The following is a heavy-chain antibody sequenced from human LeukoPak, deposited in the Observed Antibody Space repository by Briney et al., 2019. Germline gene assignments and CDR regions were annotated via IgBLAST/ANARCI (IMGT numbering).Heavy chain of an antibody. V-gene: IGHV3-74*01. Sequence: GGSLRLSCAASGFTFSSFSMSWVRQAPGKGLVWVSRIDNDGSSTSYADSVKGRFTISRDNAKNTLYLQINSLRAEDTAVYYCARDDSRGFAYWGQGTLVTVSS. D-gene: IGHD2-21*01. J-gene: IGHJ4*02. CDR1: GFTFSSFS. CDR2: IDNDGSST. CDR3: ARDDSRGFAY.